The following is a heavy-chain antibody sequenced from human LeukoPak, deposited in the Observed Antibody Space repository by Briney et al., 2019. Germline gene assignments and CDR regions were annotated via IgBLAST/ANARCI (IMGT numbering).Heavy chain of an antibody. D-gene: IGHD6-19*01. V-gene: IGHV4-61*02. CDR2: IYTRGST. CDR1: GGSISSGSSS. Sequence: SQTLSLTCTVSGGSISSGSSSWSWIRQPAGKGLEWIGRIYTRGSTNYNPSLKSRVTISVDTSKNQFSLKRSSVTAADTAVYYCAREDQWLAGCDYWGQGTLVTVSS. J-gene: IGHJ4*02. CDR3: AREDQWLAGCDY.